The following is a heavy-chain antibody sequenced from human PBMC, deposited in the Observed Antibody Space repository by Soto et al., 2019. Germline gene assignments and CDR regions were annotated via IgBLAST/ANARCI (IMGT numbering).Heavy chain of an antibody. D-gene: IGHD3-10*01. V-gene: IGHV4-31*03. J-gene: IGHJ3*02. CDR3: ARVFSYRPPAPYYYCSGGNDAFAI. CDR1: GGSISSGGYY. CDR2: IYYSGST. Sequence: QVQLQESGPGLVKPSQTLSLTCTVSGGSISSGGYYWSWIRQHPGKGLEWIGYIYYSGSTYYNPSLKHRATIPVDKSKNQFSLKLSSVTAADTAVYYCARVFSYRPPAPYYYCSGGNDAFAIWGQGTMVTVSS.